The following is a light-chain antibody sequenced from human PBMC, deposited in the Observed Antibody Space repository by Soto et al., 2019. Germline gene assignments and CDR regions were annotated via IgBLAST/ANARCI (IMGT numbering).Light chain of an antibody. CDR3: QQYSSSSYT. CDR2: GAS. Sequence: EIALTQSPGTLSLSPGERATLSCRASQSVSSSFLAWYQQKPGQAPRLLIFGASRRAAGIPDRFSGSGSGTDFTLTIRRLEPEDFAVYYCQQYSSSSYTFGQGTKLEIK. V-gene: IGKV3-20*01. J-gene: IGKJ2*01. CDR1: QSVSSSF.